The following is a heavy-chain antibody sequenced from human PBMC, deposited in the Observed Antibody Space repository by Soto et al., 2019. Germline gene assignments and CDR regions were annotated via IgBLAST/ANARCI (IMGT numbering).Heavy chain of an antibody. D-gene: IGHD2-8*01. CDR1: GYSFPSQW. J-gene: IGHJ5*02. CDR2: IYPGDSDS. Sequence: GESLKISCKGSGYSFPSQWIGWVRQMPGKGLEWMGNIYPGDSDSRYGPSFEGHVTFSVDKSISTAYLEWSSLKASDTAIYYCARLSRRVAQESNYFDPWGQGTLVTVSS. V-gene: IGHV5-51*01. CDR3: ARLSRRVAQESNYFDP.